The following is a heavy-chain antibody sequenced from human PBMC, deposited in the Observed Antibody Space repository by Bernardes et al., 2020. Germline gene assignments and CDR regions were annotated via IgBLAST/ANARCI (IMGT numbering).Heavy chain of an antibody. CDR3: AKLGRGTMVRGVLYYFDY. Sequence: GGSLRLSCAASGFTFSSYAMSWVRQAPGKGLEWVSAISGSGGSTYYADSVKGRFTISRDNSKNTLYLQMNSLRAEDTAVYYCAKLGRGTMVRGVLYYFDYWGQGTLVTVSS. V-gene: IGHV3-23*01. J-gene: IGHJ4*02. CDR2: ISGSGGST. D-gene: IGHD3-10*01. CDR1: GFTFSSYA.